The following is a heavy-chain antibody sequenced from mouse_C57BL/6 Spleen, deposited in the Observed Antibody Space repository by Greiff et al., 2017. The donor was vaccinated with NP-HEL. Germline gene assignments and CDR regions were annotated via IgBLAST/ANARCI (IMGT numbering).Heavy chain of an antibody. Sequence: QVQLKQPGAELVKPGASVKLSCKASGYTFTSYWMQWVKQRPGQGLEWIGEIDPSDSYTNYNQKFKGKATLTVDTSSSTAYMQLSSLTSEDSAVYYCARGYGSSYGFAYWGEGTLVTVSA. CDR3: ARGYGSSYGFAY. J-gene: IGHJ3*01. D-gene: IGHD1-1*01. V-gene: IGHV1-50*01. CDR2: IDPSDSYT. CDR1: GYTFTSYW.